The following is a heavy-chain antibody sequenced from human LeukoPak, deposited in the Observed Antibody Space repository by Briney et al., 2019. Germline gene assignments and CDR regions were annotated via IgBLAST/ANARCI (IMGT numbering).Heavy chain of an antibody. V-gene: IGHV4-4*07. Sequence: SETLSLTCTVSGDSISNYYWTWIRQPAAKGLEWIGRIYTSGSTNYSPSLKSRVTMSVDTSKNQVSLNLSSVTAADTAVYYCAKPPPIGYSYGSLVLDYWGQGTLVTVSS. CDR3: AKPPPIGYSYGSLVLDY. D-gene: IGHD5-18*01. CDR1: GDSISNYY. CDR2: IYTSGST. J-gene: IGHJ4*02.